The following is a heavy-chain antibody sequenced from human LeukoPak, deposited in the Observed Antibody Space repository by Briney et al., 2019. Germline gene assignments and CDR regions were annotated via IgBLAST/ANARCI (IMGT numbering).Heavy chain of an antibody. J-gene: IGHJ4*02. CDR1: GFTFSSFA. V-gene: IGHV3-23*01. Sequence: GGSLRLSCAASGFTFSSFAMTWVRQAPGKGLEWVSSITGSHGPTYNTDSVKGRFTISRDNAKNSLSLQMNSLRAEDTAVYYCVRDGGVSGYDLLDYWGQGTLVTVSS. D-gene: IGHD5-12*01. CDR3: VRDGGVSGYDLLDY. CDR2: ITGSHGPT.